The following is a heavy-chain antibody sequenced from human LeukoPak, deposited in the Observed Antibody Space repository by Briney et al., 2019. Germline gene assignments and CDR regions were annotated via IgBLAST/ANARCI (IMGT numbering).Heavy chain of an antibody. CDR2: INPSGGST. D-gene: IGHD3-22*01. J-gene: IGHJ4*02. CDR3: ARVEYYYDSSGYYLYYFDY. CDR1: GGTFSSYA. V-gene: IGHV1-46*01. Sequence: ASVKASCKASGGTFSSYAISWVRQAPGQGLEWMGIINPSGGSTSYAQKFQGRVTMTRDTSTGTVYMELSSLRSEDTAVYYCARVEYYYDSSGYYLYYFDYWGQGTLVTVSS.